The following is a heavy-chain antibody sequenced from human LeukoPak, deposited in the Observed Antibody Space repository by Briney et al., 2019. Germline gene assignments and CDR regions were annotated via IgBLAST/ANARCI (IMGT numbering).Heavy chain of an antibody. CDR2: IYYTGST. CDR1: GVSISSHY. Sequence: SETLSLTCTVSGVSISSHYWSWIRQPPGKRLEWIRNIYYTGSTTYNPSLTSRVAISIDTSKNQFSLALNSVTAADAAVYYCASAGNPHYFDFWGQGPLITVSS. J-gene: IGHJ4*02. CDR3: ASAGNPHYFDF. V-gene: IGHV4-59*11.